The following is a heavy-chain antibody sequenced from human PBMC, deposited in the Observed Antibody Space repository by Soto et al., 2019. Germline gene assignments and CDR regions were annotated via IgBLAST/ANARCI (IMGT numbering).Heavy chain of an antibody. V-gene: IGHV4-4*07. J-gene: IGHJ4*02. CDR1: GGSISSYH. CDR2: ICTSGST. D-gene: IGHD3-3*01. CDR3: ASLREPTIFGDTGYFDY. Sequence: SETLSLTCTVSGGSISSYHWSWIRQPAGKGLEWIGRICTSGSTNYNPSLKSRVTMSVDTSKNQFSLKLSSVTAADTAVYYCASLREPTIFGDTGYFDYWGQGALVPVCS.